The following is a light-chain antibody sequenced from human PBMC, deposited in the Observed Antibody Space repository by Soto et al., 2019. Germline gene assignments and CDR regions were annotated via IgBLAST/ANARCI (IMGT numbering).Light chain of an antibody. J-gene: IGKJ1*01. CDR2: AAS. Sequence: AIQMTQSPSSLSASVGDRVTITCRASQGIRNDLGWYQQKPGKAPNLLIYAASSLQSGVPSRFSGTGSGTDFILTISSLQPEDFATYYCLQDYNYPWTFGQGTKVEIK. V-gene: IGKV1-6*01. CDR1: QGIRND. CDR3: LQDYNYPWT.